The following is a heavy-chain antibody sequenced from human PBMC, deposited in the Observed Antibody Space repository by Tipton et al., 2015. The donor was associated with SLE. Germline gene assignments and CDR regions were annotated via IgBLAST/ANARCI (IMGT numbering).Heavy chain of an antibody. CDR2: INHSGSP. V-gene: IGHV4-34*01. Sequence: TLSLTCAVYGGSFSGYYWSWIRQXXGXGLEWIGEINHSGSPTXXXXLKSRVTISVDTSKNQFSLKLSSVTAADTAVYYCARVAVAEAFYIWGQGTMVTVSS. D-gene: IGHD6-19*01. J-gene: IGHJ3*02. CDR3: ARVAVAEAFYI. CDR1: GGSFSGYY.